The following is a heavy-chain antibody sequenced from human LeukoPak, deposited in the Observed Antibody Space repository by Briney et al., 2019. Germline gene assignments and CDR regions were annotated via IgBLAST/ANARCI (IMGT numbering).Heavy chain of an antibody. V-gene: IGHV3-23*01. D-gene: IGHD6-13*01. CDR1: GFTFSSYA. CDR2: ISGSGGST. Sequence: PGGSLRLSCAASGFTFSSYAMIWVRQAPGKGPEWVSAISGSGGSTYYADSVKGRFTISRDNSKNTLYLQMNSLRAEDTAVYYCAKDIINAAATYFDYWGQGTLVTVSS. J-gene: IGHJ4*02. CDR3: AKDIINAAATYFDY.